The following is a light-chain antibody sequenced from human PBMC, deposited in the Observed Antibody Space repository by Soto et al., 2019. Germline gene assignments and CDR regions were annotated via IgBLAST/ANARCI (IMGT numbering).Light chain of an antibody. CDR1: SGSIASNY. V-gene: IGLV6-57*04. J-gene: IGLJ2*01. CDR3: QSYDRSSPVI. Sequence: NFMLTQPHSVSESPGKTVTISCTRSSGSIASNYVRWFQQRPGSAPTTLIFADNERPSGVPSRFSGSIDRSSNSASLTIAGLKPEDEADYYCQSYDRSSPVIFGGGTKLTVL. CDR2: ADN.